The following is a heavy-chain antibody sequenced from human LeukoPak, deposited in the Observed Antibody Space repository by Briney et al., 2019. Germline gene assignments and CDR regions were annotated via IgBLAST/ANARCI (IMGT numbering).Heavy chain of an antibody. V-gene: IGHV4-59*13. CDR3: ARTYDSSGYSAFHI. Sequence: PSETQSLICNVWSDFISSDKWTLIRQTPREELDWIGYIYYSGSTYYNPSLESRVTMSVDASKSQFSLKLTSVTAADTDVYYCARTYDSSGYSAFHIWGQGTMVTVSS. J-gene: IGHJ3*02. D-gene: IGHD3-22*01. CDR1: SDFISSDK. CDR2: IYYSGST.